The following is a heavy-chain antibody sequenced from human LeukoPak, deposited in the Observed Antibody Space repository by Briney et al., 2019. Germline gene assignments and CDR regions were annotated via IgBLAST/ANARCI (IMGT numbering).Heavy chain of an antibody. CDR3: ARVPDITARPCDS. Sequence: PSETLSLTCAVYGGSFSNYYWTWIRQTPGKGQEWIGEISHTGDITNYNPSLTSRVTISVDSSKKQFSLKVTSVTAADTGVYYCARVPDITARPCDSWGPGTLVIVSS. D-gene: IGHD1-1*01. CDR1: GGSFSNYY. J-gene: IGHJ4*02. CDR2: ISHTGDIT. V-gene: IGHV4-34*01.